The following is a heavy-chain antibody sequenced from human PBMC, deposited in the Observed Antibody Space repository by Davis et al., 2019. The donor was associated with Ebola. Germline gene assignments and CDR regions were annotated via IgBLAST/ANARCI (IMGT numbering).Heavy chain of an antibody. CDR1: GFTFSSYW. J-gene: IGHJ6*02. D-gene: IGHD1-26*01. V-gene: IGHV3-74*01. CDR2: INSDGSST. Sequence: PGGSLRLSCAASGFTFSSYWMHWVRQAPGKGLVWVSRINSDGSSTSYADSVKGRFTISRDNAKNTLYLQMNSLRAEDTAVYYCARVSDRSGGYSFKYYYGMDVWGQGTTVTVSS. CDR3: ARVSDRSGGYSFKYYYGMDV.